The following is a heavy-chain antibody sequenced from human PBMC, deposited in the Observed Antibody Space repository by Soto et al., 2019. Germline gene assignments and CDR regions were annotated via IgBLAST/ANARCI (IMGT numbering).Heavy chain of an antibody. D-gene: IGHD3-3*01. CDR1: GGSISSYY. Sequence: SETLSLTCTVSGGSISSYYWSWIRQPPGKGLEWIGYIYYSGSTNYNPSLKSRVTISVDTSKNQFSLKLSSVTAADTAVYYCARVSPYYDFWSGYYFRLFPQENNWFDPWGQGTRVTVSS. CDR2: IYYSGST. CDR3: ARVSPYYDFWSGYYFRLFPQENNWFDP. J-gene: IGHJ5*02. V-gene: IGHV4-59*01.